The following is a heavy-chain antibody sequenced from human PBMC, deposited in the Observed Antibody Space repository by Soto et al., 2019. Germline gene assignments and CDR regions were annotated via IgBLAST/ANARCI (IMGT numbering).Heavy chain of an antibody. CDR2: ISGSGGST. J-gene: IGHJ5*02. CDR3: AKGTGVVILGTFDP. Sequence: HPGGSLRLSCAASGFTFSSYAMSWVRQAPGKGLEWVSAISGSGGSTYYADSVKGRFTISRDNSKNTLYLQMNSLRAEDTAVYYCAKGTGVVILGTFDPSGQAPLVTVSS. V-gene: IGHV3-23*01. CDR1: GFTFSSYA. D-gene: IGHD3-3*01.